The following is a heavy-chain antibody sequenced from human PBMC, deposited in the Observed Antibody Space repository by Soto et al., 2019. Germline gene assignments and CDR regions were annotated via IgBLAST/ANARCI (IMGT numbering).Heavy chain of an antibody. CDR3: VRDRAMDSSGHWFDT. V-gene: IGHV4-31*03. CDR1: GRSVSSGGYY. CDR2: IYHIGSP. Sequence: QVQLQESGPGLVKPSQTLSLTCTVSGRSVSSGGYYWTWIRQHPGRGLEWIGYIYHIGSPYYNPSLESRVTISLDKSKNQFSLNLTSVTAADTAIYYCVRDRAMDSSGHWFDTWGQGTLVSVSS. J-gene: IGHJ5*02. D-gene: IGHD3-22*01.